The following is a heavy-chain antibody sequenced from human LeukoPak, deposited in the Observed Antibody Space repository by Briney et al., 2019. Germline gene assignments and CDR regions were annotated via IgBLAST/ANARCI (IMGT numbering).Heavy chain of an antibody. V-gene: IGHV3-33*01. J-gene: IGHJ4*02. CDR1: GFTFSSYG. CDR2: IWFDGKNE. CDR3: ARDRGGYFDY. Sequence: PGGSLRLSCAASGFTFSSYGMHWVRQAPGRGLEWVADIWFDGKNEHFADSVKGRFTISRDNSKNTMYLQINSLRAEDTAVYYCARDRGGYFDYWGQGTLVTVSS. D-gene: IGHD3-10*01.